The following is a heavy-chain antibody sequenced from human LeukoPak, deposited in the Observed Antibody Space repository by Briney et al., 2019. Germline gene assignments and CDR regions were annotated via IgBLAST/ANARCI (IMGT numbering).Heavy chain of an antibody. V-gene: IGHV3-30*02. Sequence: GGSLRLSCAASGFTFSTHGMHWVRQAPGKGLEWVAFIRYDGINKYYADSVKGRFTISRGSFKNTLYLQMNSLRPEDTAVYYCAKEGDYYGSGSYRDGFDIWGQGTRATVSS. D-gene: IGHD3-10*01. CDR3: AKEGDYYGSGSYRDGFDI. CDR1: GFTFSTHG. J-gene: IGHJ3*02. CDR2: IRYDGINK.